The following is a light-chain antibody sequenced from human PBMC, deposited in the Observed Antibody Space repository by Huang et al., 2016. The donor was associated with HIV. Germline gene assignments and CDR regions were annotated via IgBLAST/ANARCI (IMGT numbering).Light chain of an antibody. CDR3: HQYNNWLLS. CDR2: GSS. V-gene: IGKV3-15*01. Sequence: IVMTQSPATLSVYPGERVTLSCRANRHVSSNLAWYQQRPGQAPRLLIYGSSTRAPGSPARFSGSGSGTDFSLTISSLQSEDFALYYCHQYNNWLLSFGGGTRVDI. J-gene: IGKJ4*01. CDR1: RHVSSN.